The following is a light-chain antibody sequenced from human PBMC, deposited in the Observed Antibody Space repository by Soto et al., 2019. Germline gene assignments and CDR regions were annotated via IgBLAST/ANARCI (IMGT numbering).Light chain of an antibody. CDR2: DVS. CDR1: SSDFGGYNY. V-gene: IGLV2-11*01. CDR3: CSDAGTFYV. J-gene: IGLJ1*01. Sequence: QSSLTQPRSVSGSPGQSVTISCTGTSSDFGGYNYVSWYQHHPGKAPKLMIYDVSERPSGVPDRFSGSKSGNTASLTISGLQAEDEADYYCCSDAGTFYVVGNGTKVTV.